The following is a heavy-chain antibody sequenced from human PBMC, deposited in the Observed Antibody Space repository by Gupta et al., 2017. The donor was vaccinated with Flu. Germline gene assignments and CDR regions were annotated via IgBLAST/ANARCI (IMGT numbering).Heavy chain of an antibody. J-gene: IGHJ4*02. CDR1: GFSLSTSGVG. CDR3: AHRQRTTVTPLEDY. D-gene: IGHD4-4*01. CDR2: IYWNDDK. V-gene: IGHV2-5*01. Sequence: QITLKESGPTLVKPTQTLTLTCTFSGFSLSTSGVGVGWIRQPPGKALEWLALIYWNDDKRYSPSLKSRLTITKDTSKNQVVLTMTNMDPVDTATYYCAHRQRTTVTPLEDYGGQGTLVTVSS.